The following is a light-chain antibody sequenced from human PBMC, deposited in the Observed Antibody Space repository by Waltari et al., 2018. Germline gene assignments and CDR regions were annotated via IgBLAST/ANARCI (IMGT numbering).Light chain of an antibody. CDR2: DAS. CDR3: QQFNTFPLT. Sequence: DIQLTQSPSFLSASVGHRVPITSRASQGIATFLTWYQLKPGKAPELLIYDASTLQTVVPSRFSASGSGTDFTLTISSLQPEDFATYYCQQFNTFPLTFGGGTKVEVK. CDR1: QGIATF. J-gene: IGKJ4*01. V-gene: IGKV1-9*01.